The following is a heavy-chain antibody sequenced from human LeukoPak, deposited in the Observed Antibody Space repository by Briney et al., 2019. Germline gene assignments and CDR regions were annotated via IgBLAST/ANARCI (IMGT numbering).Heavy chain of an antibody. CDR1: GYTFTGYY. CDR3: ARDLGSIVGALYYYYGMDV. D-gene: IGHD1-26*01. CDR2: INPNSGGT. J-gene: IGHJ6*02. Sequence: ASVKVSCKASGYTFTGYYMHWVRQAPGQGLEWMGWINPNSGGTNYAQKFQGRVTMTRDTSISTAYMELSRLRSDDTAVYYCARDLGSIVGALYYYYGMDVWGQGTTVTVSS. V-gene: IGHV1-2*02.